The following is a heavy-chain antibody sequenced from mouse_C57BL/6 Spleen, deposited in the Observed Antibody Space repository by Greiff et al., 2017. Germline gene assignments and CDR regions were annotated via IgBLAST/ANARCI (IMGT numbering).Heavy chain of an antibody. V-gene: IGHV1-64*01. J-gene: IGHJ4*01. Sequence: QVQLQQPGAELVKPGASVKLSCKASGYTFTSYWMHWVKQRPGQGLEWIGMIHPNSGSTNYNEKFKSKATLTVDKSSSTAYMQLSSLTSVYSAVYYCARQAQFYAMDYWGQGTSVTVSS. CDR3: ARQAQFYAMDY. CDR1: GYTFTSYW. CDR2: IHPNSGST. D-gene: IGHD3-2*02.